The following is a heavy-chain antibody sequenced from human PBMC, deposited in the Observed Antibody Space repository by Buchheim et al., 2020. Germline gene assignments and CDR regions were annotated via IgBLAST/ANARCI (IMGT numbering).Heavy chain of an antibody. CDR1: GFTFNNYA. CDR2: ISNDGSEK. CDR3: AKDIDHYYDTNGPESYGMDV. Sequence: QVQLVESGGGVVQPGRSLRLSCAASGFTFNNYAMHWVCQAPGKGLKWVALISNDGSEKYYADSAKGRLTISRDNSKNTLFLQMDSLRVEDTAVYYCAKDIDHYYDTNGPESYGMDVWGQGTT. D-gene: IGHD3-22*01. J-gene: IGHJ6*02. V-gene: IGHV3-30*18.